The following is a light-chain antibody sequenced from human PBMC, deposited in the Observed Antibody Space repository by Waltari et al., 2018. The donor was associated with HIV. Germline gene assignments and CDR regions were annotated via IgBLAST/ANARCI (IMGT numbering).Light chain of an antibody. CDR3: GGWDDNLRGV. Sequence: QAVLTQPPSASPSSGQKITISCSGGDSHVGSHYVSWYHQFPGVAPKLLLYKKNQRASGVPDRISGSKSGNSAYVTISGLLSEYEGIYFCGGWDDNLRGVFGGGTRLTV. CDR1: DSHVGSHY. V-gene: IGLV1-47*01. J-gene: IGLJ2*01. CDR2: KKN.